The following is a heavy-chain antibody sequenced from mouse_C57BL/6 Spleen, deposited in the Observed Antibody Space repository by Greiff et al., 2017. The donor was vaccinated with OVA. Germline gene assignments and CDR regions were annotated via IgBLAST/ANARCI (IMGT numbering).Heavy chain of an antibody. V-gene: IGHV1-72*01. CDR3: AREEDFYYYGSSLAWFAY. J-gene: IGHJ3*01. D-gene: IGHD1-1*01. CDR1: GYTFTSYW. CDR2: IDPNRGGT. Sequence: QVQLQQPGAELVKPGASVKLSCKASGYTFTSYWMHWVKQRPGRGLEWIGRIDPNRGGTKYNEKFKSKATLTVDKPSSTAYMQLSSLTSEDSAVYYCAREEDFYYYGSSLAWFAYWGQGTLVTVAA.